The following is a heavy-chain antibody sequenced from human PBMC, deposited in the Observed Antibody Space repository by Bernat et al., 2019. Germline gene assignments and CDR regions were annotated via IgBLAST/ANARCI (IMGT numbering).Heavy chain of an antibody. CDR1: GFTVSSNY. D-gene: IGHD3-10*01. CDR2: IYSGGST. V-gene: IGHV3-53*01. J-gene: IGHJ6*03. CDR3: ASISMVQGSYYYYYMDV. Sequence: EVQLLESGGGLVQPGGSLRLSCAASGFTVSSNYMSWVRQAPGKGLEWVSVIYSGGSTYYADSVKGRFTISRDNSKNTLYLQMNSLRAEDTAVYYCASISMVQGSYYYYYMDVWGKGTTVTVSS.